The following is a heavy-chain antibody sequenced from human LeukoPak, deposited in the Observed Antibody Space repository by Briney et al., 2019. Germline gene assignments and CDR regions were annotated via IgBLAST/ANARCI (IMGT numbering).Heavy chain of an antibody. CDR3: TKDGVSGSYYSPSHFDY. V-gene: IGHV3-9*03. Sequence: GRSLRISCAASGFTFDDYAMHWVRQAPGKGLEWGSGISWNSGSIGYADSVKGRFTISRDNAKNSLYLQMNSLRAEDMALNYCTKDGVSGSYYSPSHFDYWGQGTLVTVSS. J-gene: IGHJ4*02. CDR1: GFTFDDYA. CDR2: ISWNSGSI. D-gene: IGHD3-10*01.